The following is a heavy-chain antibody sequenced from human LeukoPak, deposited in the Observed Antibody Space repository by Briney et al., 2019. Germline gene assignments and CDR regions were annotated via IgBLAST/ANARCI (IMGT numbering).Heavy chain of an antibody. D-gene: IGHD6-13*01. J-gene: IGHJ4*02. V-gene: IGHV3-23*01. CDR2: ISGGGGST. CDR1: GFTFSSYA. CDR3: ANYSGSSRWLDY. Sequence: GGSLRLSCAASGFTFSSYAMSWVRQAPGKGLEWVSGISGGGGSTYYADSVKGRFTISRDNSKNTLYLQMNSLRAEDTAVYYCANYSGSSRWLDYWGQGTLVTVSS.